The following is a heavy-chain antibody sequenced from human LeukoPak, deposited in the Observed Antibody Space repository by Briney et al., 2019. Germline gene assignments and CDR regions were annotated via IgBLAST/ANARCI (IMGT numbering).Heavy chain of an antibody. J-gene: IGHJ5*02. CDR2: INHSGST. V-gene: IGHV4-34*01. Sequence: SGTLSLTCAVYGGSFSGYYWSWIRQPPGKGLEWIGEINHSGSTNYNPSLKSRVTISVDTSKNQFSLKLSSVTAADTAVYYCARGVPGSSGWYGGFDPWGQGTLVTVSS. CDR3: ARGVPGSSGWYGGFDP. D-gene: IGHD6-19*01. CDR1: GGSFSGYY.